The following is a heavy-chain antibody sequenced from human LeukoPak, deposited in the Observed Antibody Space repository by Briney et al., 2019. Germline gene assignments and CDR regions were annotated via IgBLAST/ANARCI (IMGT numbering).Heavy chain of an antibody. J-gene: IGHJ1*01. CDR1: GFTFSSYG. CDR3: AKETYSSGWYLGDFQH. V-gene: IGHV3-30*18. Sequence: GGSLRHSCAASGFTFSSYGMHWVRQAPGKGLEWVAVISYDGSNKYYADSVKGRFTISRDNSKNTLYLQMNSLRAEDTAVYYCAKETYSSGWYLGDFQHWGQGTLVTVSS. CDR2: ISYDGSNK. D-gene: IGHD6-19*01.